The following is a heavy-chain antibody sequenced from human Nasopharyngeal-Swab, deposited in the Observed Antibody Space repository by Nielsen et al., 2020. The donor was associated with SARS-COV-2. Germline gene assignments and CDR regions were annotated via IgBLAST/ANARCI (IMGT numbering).Heavy chain of an antibody. CDR3: ASSPYDFWSGYRFDY. V-gene: IGHV4-61*01. D-gene: IGHD3-3*01. J-gene: IGHJ4*02. Sequence: SETLSLTCSVSGDSIRSGTYYWSWIRQPPGKGLEWIGYIYYSGSTNYNPSLKSRVTISVDTSKNQFSLKLSSVTAADTAVYYCASSPYDFWSGYRFDYWGQGTLVTVSS. CDR1: GDSIRSGTYY. CDR2: IYYSGST.